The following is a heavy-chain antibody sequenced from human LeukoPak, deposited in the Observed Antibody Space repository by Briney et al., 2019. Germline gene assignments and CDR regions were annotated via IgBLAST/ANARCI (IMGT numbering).Heavy chain of an antibody. CDR1: GFTFSSYA. CDR3: AREGYGPYDAFDI. CDR2: IKQDGSEK. V-gene: IGHV3-7*05. Sequence: GGSLRLSCAASGFTFSSYAMSWARQAPGKGLEWVANIKQDGSEKHYVDSVKGRFTISRDNAKNSLYLQMNSLRAEDTAVYYCAREGYGPYDAFDIWGQGTMVTVSS. J-gene: IGHJ3*02. D-gene: IGHD5-12*01.